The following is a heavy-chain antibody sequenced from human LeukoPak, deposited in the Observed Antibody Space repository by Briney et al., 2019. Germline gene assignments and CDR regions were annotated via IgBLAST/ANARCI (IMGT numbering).Heavy chain of an antibody. J-gene: IGHJ3*02. CDR2: IYHSGST. CDR1: GGSFSGYY. V-gene: IGHV4-34*01. CDR3: ARTYYDILTGYPGAFDI. Sequence: PSETLSLTCAVYGGSFSGYYWSWIRQPPGKGLEWIGSIYHSGSTYYNPSLKSRVTISVDTSKNQFSLKLSSVTAADTAVYYCARTYYDILTGYPGAFDIWGQGTMVTVSS. D-gene: IGHD3-9*01.